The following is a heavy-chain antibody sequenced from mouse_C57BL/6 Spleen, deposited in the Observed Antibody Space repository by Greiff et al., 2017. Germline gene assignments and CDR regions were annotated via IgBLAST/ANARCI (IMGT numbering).Heavy chain of an antibody. J-gene: IGHJ1*03. CDR2: IYPGSGST. V-gene: IGHV1-55*01. Sequence: QVQLQQPGAELVKPGASVKMSCKASGYTFPSYWITWVKQRPGQGLEWIGDIYPGSGSTNYNEKFKSKATLTVDTSSSAAYMQLSSLTSEDSAVYYCARRGIYDGYYGYFDVWGTGTTVTVSS. CDR1: GYTFPSYW. D-gene: IGHD2-3*01. CDR3: ARRGIYDGYYGYFDV.